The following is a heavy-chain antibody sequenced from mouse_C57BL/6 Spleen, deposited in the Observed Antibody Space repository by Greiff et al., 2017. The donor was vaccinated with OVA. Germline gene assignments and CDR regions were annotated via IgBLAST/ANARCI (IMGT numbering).Heavy chain of an antibody. CDR1: GYAFSRYW. J-gene: IGHJ2*01. D-gene: IGHD2-1*01. Sequence: VQLQQSGAELVKPGASVKISCKASGYAFSRYWMNWVKPRPGKGLEGVGQIYPGDGDTNYNGKFKGKATLTADKSSSTAYMQLSSLTSEDSAVYFCARDGNYFDYWGQGTTLTVSS. CDR3: ARDGNYFDY. CDR2: IYPGDGDT. V-gene: IGHV1-80*01.